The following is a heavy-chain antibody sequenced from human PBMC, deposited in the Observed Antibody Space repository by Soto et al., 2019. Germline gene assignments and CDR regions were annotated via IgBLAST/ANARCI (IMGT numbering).Heavy chain of an antibody. D-gene: IGHD5-18*01. V-gene: IGHV4-59*01. CDR1: GGSISSYY. Sequence: QVQLQESGPGLVKPSETLSLTCTVSGGSISSYYWRWIRQPPGKGLEWIGYIYYSGSTNYYPSLKSRVTTSVDTSKDQFSLKLSSVTAADTAVYYCARVSGYGYGLNLEAFGAFDIWGQGTMVTVSS. CDR3: ARVSGYGYGLNLEAFGAFDI. J-gene: IGHJ3*02. CDR2: IYYSGST.